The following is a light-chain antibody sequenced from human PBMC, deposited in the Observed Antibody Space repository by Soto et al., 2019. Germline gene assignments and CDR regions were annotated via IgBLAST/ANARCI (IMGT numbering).Light chain of an antibody. J-gene: IGKJ2*01. V-gene: IGKV1-39*01. Sequence: DIQMTQSPSSLSASVGDRVTITCRASQNINSYLNWYQQKPGKAPNLLIYATSSLQSGVPSRFSGSGSGSDFTLTISSLQPEDFATYYCQQSYGMPYTFGQGTKLEIK. CDR1: QNINSY. CDR2: ATS. CDR3: QQSYGMPYT.